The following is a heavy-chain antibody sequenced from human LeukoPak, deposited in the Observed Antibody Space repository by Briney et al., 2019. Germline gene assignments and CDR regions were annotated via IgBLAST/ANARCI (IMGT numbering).Heavy chain of an antibody. D-gene: IGHD2-15*01. CDR1: GYTFTSYG. CDR2: ISAYNGNT. V-gene: IGHV1-18*01. Sequence: ASVTVSCKASGYTFTSYGISWVRQAPGQGLEWMGWISAYNGNTNYAQKLQGRVTMTTDTSTSTAYMELRSLRSDDTAVYYCARDRGDIVVVVAAQHFDYWGQGTLVTVSS. J-gene: IGHJ4*02. CDR3: ARDRGDIVVVVAAQHFDY.